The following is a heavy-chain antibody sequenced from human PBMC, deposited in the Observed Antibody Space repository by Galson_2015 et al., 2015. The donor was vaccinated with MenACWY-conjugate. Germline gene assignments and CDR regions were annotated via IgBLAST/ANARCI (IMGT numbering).Heavy chain of an antibody. V-gene: IGHV4-31*03. Sequence: TLSLTCTVSRGSITTGGYYWTWVRQHPGKGLEWMGYIHDSGSTYYNPSLKSRLTISPDTSKNQFYLDLSSVTAADTAVYYCARGVYCGGACYSGIDSWGQGTLVTVSS. CDR1: RGSITTGGYY. CDR3: ARGVYCGGACYSGIDS. CDR2: IHDSGST. D-gene: IGHD2-21*02. J-gene: IGHJ4*02.